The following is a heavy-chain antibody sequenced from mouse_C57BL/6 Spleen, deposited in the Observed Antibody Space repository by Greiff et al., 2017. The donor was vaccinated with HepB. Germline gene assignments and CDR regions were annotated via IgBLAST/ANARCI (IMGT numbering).Heavy chain of an antibody. J-gene: IGHJ1*03. V-gene: IGHV2-9-1*01. CDR3: ARNGGSSLYWYFDV. D-gene: IGHD1-1*01. Sequence: VQVVESGPGLVAPSQSLSITCTVSGFSLTSYAISWVRQPPGKGLEWLGVIWTGGGTNYNSALKSRLSISKDNSKSQVFLKMNSLQTDDTARYDCARNGGSSLYWYFDVWGTGTTVTVSS. CDR1: GFSLTSYA. CDR2: IWTGGGT.